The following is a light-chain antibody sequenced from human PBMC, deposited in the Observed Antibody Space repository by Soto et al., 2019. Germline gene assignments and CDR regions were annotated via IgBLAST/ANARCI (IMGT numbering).Light chain of an antibody. CDR1: QRVSIY. J-gene: IGKJ2*01. Sequence: EIVLTQSPATLSLSPGERATLSCRASQRVSIYLAWYRQKPGQAPGLLIYDSSSRATGIAARFSGSGAGTDFTLTISSLEHEDSAVYYCQQRYNWPHTFGQGTKREIK. CDR3: QQRYNWPHT. V-gene: IGKV3-11*01. CDR2: DSS.